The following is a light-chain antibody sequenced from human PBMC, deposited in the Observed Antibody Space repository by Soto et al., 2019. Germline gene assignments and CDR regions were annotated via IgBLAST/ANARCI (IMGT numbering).Light chain of an antibody. Sequence: EVVLTQSPGTLSLSPGERDTLSCRASQAVSSILLAWYQQKPGQAPRLLIYGASSRATGIPDRFSGSGSGTDFTLTVSRLEPEDFAVYYCQQHGTSPIFGGGTKV. CDR2: GAS. J-gene: IGKJ4*01. CDR1: QAVSSIL. V-gene: IGKV3-20*01. CDR3: QQHGTSPI.